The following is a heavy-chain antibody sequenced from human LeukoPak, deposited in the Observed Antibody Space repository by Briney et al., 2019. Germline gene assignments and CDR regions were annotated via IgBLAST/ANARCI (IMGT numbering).Heavy chain of an antibody. V-gene: IGHV3-33*08. CDR1: GFTFSSYG. Sequence: GGSLRLSCAASGFTFSSYGMHWVRQAPGKGLEWVADIWFDGKNQHFADSVRDRFAISRDNSKNTVYLQINSLRAEDTAVYYCARDRHCVNGVCHSPAGMDVWGQGTTVTVSS. J-gene: IGHJ6*02. CDR2: IWFDGKNQ. CDR3: ARDRHCVNGVCHSPAGMDV. D-gene: IGHD2-8*01.